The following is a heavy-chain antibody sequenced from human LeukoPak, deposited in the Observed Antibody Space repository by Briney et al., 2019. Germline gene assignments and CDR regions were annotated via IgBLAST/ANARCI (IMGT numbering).Heavy chain of an antibody. V-gene: IGHV1-2*02. D-gene: IGHD6-13*01. CDR1: GYTFTGYY. J-gene: IGHJ4*02. CDR2: INPNSGGT. Sequence: ASVKVSCKASGYTFTGYYIHWVRQAPGQGLEWMGWINPNSGGTNYAQKFQGRVTMTRDTSISTAYMELSRLRSDDTAVYYCARAIAAALLEYFDYWGQGTLVTVSS. CDR3: ARAIAAALLEYFDY.